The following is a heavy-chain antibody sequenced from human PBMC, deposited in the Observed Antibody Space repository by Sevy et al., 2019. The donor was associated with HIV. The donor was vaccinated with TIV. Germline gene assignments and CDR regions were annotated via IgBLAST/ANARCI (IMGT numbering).Heavy chain of an antibody. CDR1: GFTFDDYA. CDR3: ARVRYNYGQKYFDY. J-gene: IGHJ4*02. Sequence: GGSLRLSCAASGFTFDDYAMHWVRQAPGKGLEWVSGISWNSGSIGYADSVKGRFTISRDNAKNSLYLQMNSLRVEDTAVYYCARVRYNYGQKYFDYWGQGTLVTVSS. D-gene: IGHD5-18*01. CDR2: ISWNSGSI. V-gene: IGHV3-9*01.